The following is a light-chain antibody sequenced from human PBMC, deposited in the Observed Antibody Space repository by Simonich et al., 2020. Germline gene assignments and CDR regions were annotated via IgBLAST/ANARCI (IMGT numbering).Light chain of an antibody. Sequence: QSALTQPASVSGSPGQSITISCTGTSSDVGSYNLVSWYQQPPGKDPKLMIYEGSKPPSGVSNRFSGSKSGNTASLTISGLQAEDEADYYCSSYTSSSTWVFGGGTKLTVL. CDR2: EGS. J-gene: IGLJ3*02. CDR3: SSYTSSSTWV. CDR1: SSDVGSYNL. V-gene: IGLV2-14*02.